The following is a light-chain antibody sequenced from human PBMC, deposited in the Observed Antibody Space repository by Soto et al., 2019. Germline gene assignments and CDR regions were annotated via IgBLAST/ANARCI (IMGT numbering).Light chain of an antibody. Sequence: QSALTQPRSVSGSPGQSVTASWIGTSSEVGDYNSVSWYQQHPGKAPKLMIYDVSKRPSGVPDRFSGSKSGNTASLIISGLQAEDEADYYCCSYVGGYSYVFGNGTKVTVL. CDR1: SSEVGDYNS. V-gene: IGLV2-11*01. CDR3: CSYVGGYSYV. J-gene: IGLJ1*01. CDR2: DVS.